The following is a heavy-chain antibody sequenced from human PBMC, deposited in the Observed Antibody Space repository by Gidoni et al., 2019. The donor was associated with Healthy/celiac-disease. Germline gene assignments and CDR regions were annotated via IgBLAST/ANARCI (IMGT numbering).Heavy chain of an antibody. Sequence: QVQLQQWGAGLLKPSETLSLTCAVYGGSFSGYYWSWIRQPPGKGMEWIGENNHSGSTNYNPSIKSRVTISVETYKTQFSLKQSSVTAEDTAVYYCARSGPISRVVGRALNGGGGRIDYWGQGTLVTVSS. J-gene: IGHJ4*02. V-gene: IGHV4-34*01. CDR3: ARSGPISRVVGRALNGGGGRIDY. CDR2: NNHSGST. CDR1: GGSFSGYY. D-gene: IGHD2-2*01.